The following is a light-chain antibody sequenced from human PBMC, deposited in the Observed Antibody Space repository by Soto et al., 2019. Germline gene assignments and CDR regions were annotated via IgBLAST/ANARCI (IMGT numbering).Light chain of an antibody. V-gene: IGKV3-11*01. Sequence: IVLTQSPATLSLSPGESATLSCRASQSLSYYLAWYQQKPGQAPRLLIYDASHRATGIPVRFSGSGSGTDFTLTISSLEPEDFAVYYCQQRSNWPITFGQGTRLEIK. CDR2: DAS. CDR3: QQRSNWPIT. J-gene: IGKJ5*01. CDR1: QSLSYY.